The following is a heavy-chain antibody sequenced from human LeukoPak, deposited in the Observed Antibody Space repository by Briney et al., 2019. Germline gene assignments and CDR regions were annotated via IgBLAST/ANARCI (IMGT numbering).Heavy chain of an antibody. J-gene: IGHJ1*01. CDR1: GFTFSSYA. CDR2: ISGSGGST. D-gene: IGHD3-22*01. V-gene: IGHV3-23*01. Sequence: LAGGSLRLSCAASGFTFSSYAMSWVRQAPGKGLEWVSAISGSGGSTYYADSVKGRFTISRDNSKNTLYLQMNSLRDEDTAVYYCARDGDSSGYYQYFHHWGQGTLVTVSS. CDR3: ARDGDSSGYYQYFHH.